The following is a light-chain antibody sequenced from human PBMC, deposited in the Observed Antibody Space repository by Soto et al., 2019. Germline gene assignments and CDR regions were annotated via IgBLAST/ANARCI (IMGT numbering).Light chain of an antibody. J-gene: IGKJ4*01. CDR2: AAS. V-gene: IGKV1-9*01. CDR3: QQVNSYPLS. Sequence: IQNTQSPSFLTASMVNRVSITCRASQAISNSLAWYQQKPGKPPQLLIYAASTLQSGVPSRFSGSASGTEFTLTIRSLQPEDFATYCCQQVNSYPLSFGRGTKAEIK. CDR1: QAISNS.